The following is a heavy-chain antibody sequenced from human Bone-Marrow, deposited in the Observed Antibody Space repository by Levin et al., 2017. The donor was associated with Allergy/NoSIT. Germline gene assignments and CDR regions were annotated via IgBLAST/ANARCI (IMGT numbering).Heavy chain of an antibody. V-gene: IGHV1-2*06. CDR1: GYTFTGYY. CDR3: ARWGPAVKYFDY. Sequence: ASVKVSCKASGYTFTGYYMHWVRQAPGQGLEWMGRINPNSGGTNYAQKFQGRVTMTRDTSISTAYMELSRLRSDDTAVYYCARWGPAVKYFDYWGQGTLVTVSS. J-gene: IGHJ4*02. CDR2: INPNSGGT. D-gene: IGHD3-16*01.